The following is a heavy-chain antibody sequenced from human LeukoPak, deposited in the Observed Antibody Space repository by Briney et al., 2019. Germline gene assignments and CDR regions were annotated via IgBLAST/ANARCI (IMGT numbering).Heavy chain of an antibody. D-gene: IGHD5-12*01. CDR1: GGTFSSYA. Sequence: ASVKVSCKASGGTFSSYAINWVRQATGQGLEWMGWMNLNSGHTGFAQKFQGRVTLTWDTSITTAYMELTRLTSEDTAVYYCARNIVATTNYDYWGQGTLVTVSS. J-gene: IGHJ4*02. V-gene: IGHV1-8*02. CDR2: MNLNSGHT. CDR3: ARNIVATTNYDY.